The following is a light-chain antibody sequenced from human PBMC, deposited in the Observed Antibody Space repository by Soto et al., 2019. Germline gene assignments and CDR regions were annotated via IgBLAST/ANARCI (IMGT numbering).Light chain of an antibody. J-gene: IGLJ2*01. V-gene: IGLV2-8*01. Sequence: QSVLTQPPSASGSPGQSVTISCTGTSSDVGGYNYVSWYQQHPGKAPKVMMYEVSKRPSGVPDRFSGSNSGNTASLTVSGLQAEDEADYYCSSYGGTNSLKVFGGGTQLTVL. CDR2: EVS. CDR1: SSDVGGYNY. CDR3: SSYGGTNSLKV.